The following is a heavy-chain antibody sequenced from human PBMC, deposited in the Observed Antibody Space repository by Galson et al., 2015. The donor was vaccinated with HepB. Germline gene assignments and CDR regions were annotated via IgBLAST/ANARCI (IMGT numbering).Heavy chain of an antibody. J-gene: IGHJ1*01. Sequence: SLRPSCAASGFTFSSYWISWVRQAPGKGLEWVANINQDGSEKYYVDSVRGRFTISRDNAENSLHLQINSLRAEDTAVYYCARDSWKCVASDSFQHWGQGTLVTVSS. V-gene: IGHV3-7*03. CDR3: ARDSWKCVASDSFQH. CDR2: INQDGSEK. D-gene: IGHD1-1*01. CDR1: GFTFSSYW.